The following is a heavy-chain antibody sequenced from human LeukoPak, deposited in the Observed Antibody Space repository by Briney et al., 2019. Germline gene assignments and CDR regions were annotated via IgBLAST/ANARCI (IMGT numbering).Heavy chain of an antibody. CDR1: GGSISSRDHY. Sequence: SQTLSLTCSVSGGSISSRDHYWSWIRQHPGKGLEWIGYIFYSGSTHYNPSLKSRVTISVDPSKNQFSLKLSSVTAADTAVYFCARALYYSSGYFFFDYWGQGILVTVSS. CDR2: IFYSGST. D-gene: IGHD3-22*01. J-gene: IGHJ4*02. V-gene: IGHV4-31*03. CDR3: ARALYYSSGYFFFDY.